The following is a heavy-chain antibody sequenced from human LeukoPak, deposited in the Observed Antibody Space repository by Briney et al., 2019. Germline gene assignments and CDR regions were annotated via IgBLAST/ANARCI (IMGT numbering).Heavy chain of an antibody. CDR2: ISISGDIT. V-gene: IGHV3-23*01. CDR3: ANEEVPNDY. Sequence: AAGSLRLSCAVSGFTFSSHAMTWVRQAPGKGLEWVSGISISGDITYYADSVQGCFIISRDNSKNTVYLQMNSLRVADTAVYYCANEEVPNDYWGKGTLVTVSS. CDR1: GFTFSSHA. J-gene: IGHJ4*02. D-gene: IGHD4/OR15-4a*01.